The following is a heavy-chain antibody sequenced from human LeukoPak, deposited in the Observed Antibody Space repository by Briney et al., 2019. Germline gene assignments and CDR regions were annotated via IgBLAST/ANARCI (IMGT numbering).Heavy chain of an antibody. Sequence: GGSLRLSCAASGFTFSDYYMSWIRQAPGKGLEWVSVISGSGGSGTSHANTVRGRFTISRYKSKNTLYAQMNSLRVEDKAIYYCAKAPGGGNWNWGQGTLVTVSS. D-gene: IGHD4-23*01. CDR3: AKAPGGGNWN. CDR1: GFTFSDYY. V-gene: IGHV3-23*01. CDR2: ISGSGGSGT. J-gene: IGHJ4*02.